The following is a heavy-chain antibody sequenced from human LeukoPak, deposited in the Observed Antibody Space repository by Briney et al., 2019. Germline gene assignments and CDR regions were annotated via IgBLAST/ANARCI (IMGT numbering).Heavy chain of an antibody. Sequence: RGSLRLSCAASGFTFSSYSMNWVRQAPGKGLEWVSSISSIGSYIFHADSVRGRFTISRDNAKNSLYLQMNSLRDEDTAVYYCGRTGTLDVWGHGTTVTV. J-gene: IGHJ6*02. CDR1: GFTFSSYS. V-gene: IGHV3-21*01. CDR2: ISSIGSYI. CDR3: GRTGTLDV.